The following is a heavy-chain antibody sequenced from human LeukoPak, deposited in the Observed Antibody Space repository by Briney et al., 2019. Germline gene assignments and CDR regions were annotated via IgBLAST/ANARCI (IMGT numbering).Heavy chain of an antibody. D-gene: IGHD3-22*01. CDR1: GFTFSSYW. CDR3: AREARGGWLFHGFDI. V-gene: IGHV3-74*01. CDR2: IISDGSHT. Sequence: GGSLRLSCAASGFTFSSYWMHWVRHAPGKGLVWVSRIISDGSHTAYAASVKGRFTISRDNAKNTLYLQMNSLRGEDTAVYYCAREARGGWLFHGFDIWGQGTIVTVSS. J-gene: IGHJ3*02.